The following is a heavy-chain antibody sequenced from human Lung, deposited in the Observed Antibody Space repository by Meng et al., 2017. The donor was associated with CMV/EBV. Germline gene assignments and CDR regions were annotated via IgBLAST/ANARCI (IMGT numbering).Heavy chain of an antibody. CDR2: VGNKVSRYST. CDR1: GFIFSDHY. CDR3: TKGYSGIDVYAFGV. V-gene: IGHV3-72*01. J-gene: IGHJ3*01. Sequence: SCAGSGFIFSDHYIDWVRQAPGKGLQWVGRVGNKVSRYSTEFAASVTDRFSFSRDDSENSVYLQMHSLKIEDTAVYYCTKGYSGIDVYAFGVWGPWTXVPVSS. D-gene: IGHD1-26*01.